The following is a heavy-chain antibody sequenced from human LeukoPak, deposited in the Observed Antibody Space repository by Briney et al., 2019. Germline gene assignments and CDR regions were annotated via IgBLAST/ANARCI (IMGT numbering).Heavy chain of an antibody. J-gene: IGHJ5*02. CDR2: ISGSGGST. Sequence: PGGSLRVSCAASGFTFSSYAMSWVRQAPGKGLEWVSAISGSGGSTYYADSVKGRFTISRDNSKNTLYLQMNSLRAEDTAVYYCARDGLYCSGGSCYSNWFDPWGQGTLVTVSS. D-gene: IGHD2-15*01. V-gene: IGHV3-23*01. CDR3: ARDGLYCSGGSCYSNWFDP. CDR1: GFTFSSYA.